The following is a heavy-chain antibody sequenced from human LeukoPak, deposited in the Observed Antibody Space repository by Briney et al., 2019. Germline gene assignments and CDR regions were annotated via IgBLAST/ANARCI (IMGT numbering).Heavy chain of an antibody. D-gene: IGHD2-2*01. CDR3: GVDIVVVPGAPNWFDP. CDR2: ISGSGDST. J-gene: IGHJ5*02. V-gene: IGHV3-23*01. Sequence: GGSLRLSCAASGFTFSSYAMSWVRQAPGKGLEWVSAISGSGDSTYYADSVRGRFTISRDNSKNTLYLQMNSLRAEDTAVYYCGVDIVVVPGAPNWFDPWGQGTLVTVSS. CDR1: GFTFSSYA.